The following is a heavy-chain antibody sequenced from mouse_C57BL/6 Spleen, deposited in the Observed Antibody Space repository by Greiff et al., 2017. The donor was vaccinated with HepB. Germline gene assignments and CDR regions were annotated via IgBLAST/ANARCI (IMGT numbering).Heavy chain of an antibody. CDR3: ARTPPIYYYGSSYVDAMDY. J-gene: IGHJ4*01. CDR2: LLPGSGST. D-gene: IGHD1-1*01. Sequence: VQLQQSGAELMKPGASVKLSCKATGYTFTGYWIEWVKQRPGHGLEWIGELLPGSGSTNYNEKFKGKATFTADTSSNTAYMQLSSLTTEDSAIYYCARTPPIYYYGSSYVDAMDYWGQGTSVTVSS. V-gene: IGHV1-9*01. CDR1: GYTFTGYW.